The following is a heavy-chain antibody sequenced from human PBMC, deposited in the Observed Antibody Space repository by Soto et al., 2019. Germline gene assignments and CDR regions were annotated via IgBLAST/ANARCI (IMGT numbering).Heavy chain of an antibody. CDR3: ARALGQNRHYHNGMDA. D-gene: IGHD7-27*01. J-gene: IGHJ6*02. CDR1: GYTFTSYG. V-gene: IGHV1-18*04. Sequence: ASVKVSCKASGYTFTSYGISWVRQAPGQGLEWMGWISAYNGNTNYAQKLQGRVTMTTDTSTSTAYMELRNLRSDDTAVYYCARALGQNRHYHNGMDAWGQGTTVTVSS. CDR2: ISAYNGNT.